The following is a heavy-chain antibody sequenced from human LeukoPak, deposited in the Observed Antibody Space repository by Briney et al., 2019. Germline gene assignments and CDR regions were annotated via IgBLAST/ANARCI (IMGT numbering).Heavy chain of an antibody. Sequence: PSETLSLTCTVSGGSISSGGYSWSWIRQHPGKGLEWIGYIYYSGSTYYNPSLKSRVTISVDTSKNQFSLKLSSVTAADTAVYYCARVEYRVRGVIIESWGQGTLVTVSS. V-gene: IGHV4-31*03. CDR2: IYYSGST. CDR3: ARVEYRVRGVIIES. J-gene: IGHJ4*02. CDR1: GGSISSGGYS. D-gene: IGHD3-10*01.